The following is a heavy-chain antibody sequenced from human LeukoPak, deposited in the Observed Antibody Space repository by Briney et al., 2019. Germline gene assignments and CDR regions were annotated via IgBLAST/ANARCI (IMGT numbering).Heavy chain of an antibody. V-gene: IGHV3-53*01. J-gene: IGHJ3*02. CDR1: GFIVSSNY. D-gene: IGHD7-27*01. CDR2: IYSTGNR. CDR3: ARDRWRWGGGSDI. Sequence: PGGSLRLSCAASGFIVSSNYMSWVRQAPGKGLEWVSTIYSTGNRYYADSVKGRFIISRDNSKNTMYLQMNSLRAEDTAVYYCARDRWRWGGGSDIWGQGTMVTISA.